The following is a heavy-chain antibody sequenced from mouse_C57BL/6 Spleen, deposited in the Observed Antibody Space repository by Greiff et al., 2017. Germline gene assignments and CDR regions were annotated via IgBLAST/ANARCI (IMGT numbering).Heavy chain of an antibody. CDR2: IDPSDSET. J-gene: IGHJ4*01. CDR3: ARGREWAMDY. CDR1: GYTFTSYW. V-gene: IGHV1-52*01. Sequence: QVQLQQPGAELVRPGSSVKLSCKASGYTFTSYWMHWVKQRPIQGLEWIGNIDPSDSETHYNQKFKDKATLTVDKSSSTAYMQLSSLTSEDSAVYYCARGREWAMDYWGQGTSVTVSS.